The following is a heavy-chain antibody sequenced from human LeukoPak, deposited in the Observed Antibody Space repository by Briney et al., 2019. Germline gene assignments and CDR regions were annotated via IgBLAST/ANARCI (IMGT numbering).Heavy chain of an antibody. Sequence: SETLSLTCTVSGGSVSSGSYYWSWIRQPPGKGPEWIGYIYYSGSTNYNPSLKSRVTISVDTSKNQFSLKLSSVTAADTAVYYCARDASILTGYPLGSFDYWGQGTLVTVSS. J-gene: IGHJ4*02. CDR2: IYYSGST. CDR3: ARDASILTGYPLGSFDY. D-gene: IGHD3-9*01. CDR1: GGSVSSGSYY. V-gene: IGHV4-61*01.